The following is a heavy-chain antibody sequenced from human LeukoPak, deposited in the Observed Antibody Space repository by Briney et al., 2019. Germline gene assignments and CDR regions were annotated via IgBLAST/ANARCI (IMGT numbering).Heavy chain of an antibody. Sequence: GGSLRLSCAASGFTFSSYAMSWVRQAPGKGLEWVSAISGCGGSTYYADSVKGRFTISRDNSKNTLYLQMNSLRAEDTAVYYCARDREAPTVTTLPVYWGQGTLVTVSS. CDR3: ARDREAPTVTTLPVY. D-gene: IGHD4-17*01. CDR2: ISGCGGST. J-gene: IGHJ4*02. V-gene: IGHV3-23*01. CDR1: GFTFSSYA.